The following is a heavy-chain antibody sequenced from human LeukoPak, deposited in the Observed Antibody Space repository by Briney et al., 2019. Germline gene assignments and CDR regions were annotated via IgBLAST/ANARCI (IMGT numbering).Heavy chain of an antibody. CDR1: GGSFSGYY. J-gene: IGHJ5*02. V-gene: IGHV4-34*01. CDR3: ARVSQSLDTGTTALDWFDP. D-gene: IGHD1-7*01. Sequence: SETLSLTCAVYGGSFSGYYWSWIRQPPGKGLEWIGEINWSGSTNYNPSLKSRVTISVDTSKNQFSLKLSSVTAADTAVYYCARVSQSLDTGTTALDWFDPWGQGTLVTVSA. CDR2: INWSGST.